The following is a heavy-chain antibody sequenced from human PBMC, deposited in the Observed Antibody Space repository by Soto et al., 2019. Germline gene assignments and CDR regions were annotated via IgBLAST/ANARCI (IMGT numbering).Heavy chain of an antibody. CDR1: GASISYGGFS. CDR2: ISHLEST. Sequence: KASETLSLTCTVSGASISYGGFSWSWIRQSPGKGLGWIGYISHLESTYFHPSFKSRLTMSIDRTRNQFSLKLSSVTAADMAVYYCARGGGYDSFDYWGQGVLVTVSS. CDR3: ARGGGYDSFDY. D-gene: IGHD5-12*01. V-gene: IGHV4-30-2*06. J-gene: IGHJ4*02.